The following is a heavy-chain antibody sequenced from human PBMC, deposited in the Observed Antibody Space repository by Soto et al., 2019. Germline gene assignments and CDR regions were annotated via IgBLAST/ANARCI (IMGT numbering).Heavy chain of an antibody. D-gene: IGHD3-22*01. V-gene: IGHV5-51*01. Sequence: VESLTISCKGPGDSFTSYWIVWVLQMPGKGLEWMGIIYPGDSDTRYSPSFQGQVTISADKSISTAYLQWSSLKASDTAMYYCARGVTYYYDSSGYYDYWGQGTLVTVSS. CDR1: GDSFTSYW. CDR2: IYPGDSDT. J-gene: IGHJ4*02. CDR3: ARGVTYYYDSSGYYDY.